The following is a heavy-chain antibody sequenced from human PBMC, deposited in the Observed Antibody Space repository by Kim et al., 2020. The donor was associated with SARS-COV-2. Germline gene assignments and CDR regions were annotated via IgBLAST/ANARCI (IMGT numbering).Heavy chain of an antibody. CDR3: ARAKPWDY. Sequence: GGSLRLSCAASGFTVSSNYMSWVRQAPGKGLEWVSVIYSGGTTYYADSVKGRFTISRDNSKNTLYLQMNSLTAEDTAVYFCARAKPWDYWGQGTLVTVSS. V-gene: IGHV3-66*01. CDR2: IYSGGTT. CDR1: GFTVSSNY. J-gene: IGHJ4*02.